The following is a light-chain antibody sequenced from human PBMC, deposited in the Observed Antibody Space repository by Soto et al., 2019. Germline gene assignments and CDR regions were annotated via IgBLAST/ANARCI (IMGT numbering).Light chain of an antibody. V-gene: IGKV3-11*01. CDR3: QQRSNWPT. CDR2: DAS. CDR1: QSVRIY. J-gene: IGKJ1*01. Sequence: ENVLRQSPATLSLSPGERATLSCRASQSVRIYLAWYQHRPGQAPRLLIYDASKRATGIPARFSGSGSGTDFTLTISRLEPEDSGVYYCQQRSNWPTFGQGTKVHIK.